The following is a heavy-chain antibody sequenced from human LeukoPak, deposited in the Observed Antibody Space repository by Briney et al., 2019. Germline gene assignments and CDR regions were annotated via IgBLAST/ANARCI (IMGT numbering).Heavy chain of an antibody. CDR1: GFTFNNYA. D-gene: IGHD6-13*01. CDR2: ISGGGETT. J-gene: IGHJ6*02. V-gene: IGHV3-23*01. CDR3: AKAPPGSYYYYYGMHV. Sequence: GGSLRLSCAASGFTFNNYAMNWVRQAPGKGLEWVSSISGGGETTYYADSAKGRFTISRDNSQNTLYLQMNSLRAEDTAVYYCAKAPPGSYYYYYGMHVWGQGTTVTVSS.